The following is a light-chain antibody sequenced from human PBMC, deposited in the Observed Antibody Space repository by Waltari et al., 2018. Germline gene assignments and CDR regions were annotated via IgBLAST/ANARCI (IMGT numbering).Light chain of an antibody. V-gene: IGKV3-11*01. CDR2: DAS. CDR3: QQRSNWLSIT. CDR1: QSVISY. J-gene: IGKJ5*01. Sequence: EIVLTQSPATLSLSPGARDTLSCRASQSVISYLAWYHQKPGQAPRLLIYDASNRATGIPARFSGSGSGTDFTLTISSLEPEDFAVYYCQQRSNWLSITFGQGTRLEIK.